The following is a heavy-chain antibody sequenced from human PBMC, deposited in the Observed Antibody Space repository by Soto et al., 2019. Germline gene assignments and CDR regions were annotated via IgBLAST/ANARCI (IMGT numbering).Heavy chain of an antibody. CDR3: ANSSYSSSSVIYFDY. V-gene: IGHV6-1*01. Sequence: PXQTLSLTCAISGDSVSSNSAAWNWIRQSPSRGLEWLGRTYYRSKWYNDYAVSVKSRITINPDTSKNQFSLQLNSVTPEDTAVYYCANSSYSSSSVIYFDYWGQGTLVTVSS. CDR2: TYYRSKWYN. D-gene: IGHD6-6*01. J-gene: IGHJ4*02. CDR1: GDSVSSNSAA.